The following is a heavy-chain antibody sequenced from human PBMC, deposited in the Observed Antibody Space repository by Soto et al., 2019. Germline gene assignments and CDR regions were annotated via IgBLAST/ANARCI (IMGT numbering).Heavy chain of an antibody. CDR1: GGSISSGDYY. CDR2: IYYSGST. J-gene: IGHJ4*02. CDR3: VSTPDLSGSNWYYFDY. D-gene: IGHD3-22*01. V-gene: IGHV4-30-4*01. Sequence: QVQLQESGPGLVKPSQTLSLTCTVSGGSISSGDYYWSWIRQPPGKGLEWIGYIYYSGSTYYNPSLKSRVTISVDTSKNQFSLKLSSVTAADTAVYYCVSTPDLSGSNWYYFDYWGQGTLVTVSS.